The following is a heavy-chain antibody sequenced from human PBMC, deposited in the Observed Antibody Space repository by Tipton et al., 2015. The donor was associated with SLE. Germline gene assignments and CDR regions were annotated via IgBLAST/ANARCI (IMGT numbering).Heavy chain of an antibody. CDR1: GFTFSYNA. J-gene: IGHJ4*02. CDR2: MSNDGKNQ. V-gene: IGHV3-30*03. D-gene: IGHD3-16*01. CDR3: GRDNYGLDY. Sequence: SLRLSCAASGFTFSYNAMHWVRQVPGKGLEWVAFMSNDGKNQHYADSVKGRFTISRDNSKKKLFLQMNSLRPEDTAVYYCGRDNYGLDYWGQGTLVTVSS.